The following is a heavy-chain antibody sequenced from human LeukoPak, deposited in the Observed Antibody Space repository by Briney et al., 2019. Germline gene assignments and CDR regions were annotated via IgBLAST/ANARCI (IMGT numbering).Heavy chain of an antibody. J-gene: IGHJ4*02. CDR2: KKQDGSEK. CDR1: GFNFSSYW. CDR3: ARGLGYYASGSYYGY. D-gene: IGHD3-10*01. V-gene: IGHV3-7*01. Sequence: WGGLRLSCGAAGFNFSSYWVRWGRQAPGEGRGWGANKKQDGSEKYYVDSVKGRFTISRDNAKNSMYLQMNSLRAEDTAVYYCARGLGYYASGSYYGYWGQGTLVTVSS.